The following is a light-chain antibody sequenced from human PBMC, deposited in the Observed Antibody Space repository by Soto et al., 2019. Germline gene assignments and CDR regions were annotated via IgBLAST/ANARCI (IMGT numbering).Light chain of an antibody. Sequence: SALTQPPSASGTPGQRVTISCSGSRSNIGSNYVYWYQQLPGTAPKLLIYRNNQRPSGVPDRFSGSKSGTSASLAISGLRSEDEADYYCAAGDDSLSGRVFGGGTQLTVL. CDR1: RSNIGSNY. CDR3: AAGDDSLSGRV. CDR2: RNN. V-gene: IGLV1-47*01. J-gene: IGLJ2*01.